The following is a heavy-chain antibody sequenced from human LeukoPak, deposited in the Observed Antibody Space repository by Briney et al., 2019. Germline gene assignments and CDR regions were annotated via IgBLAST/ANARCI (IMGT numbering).Heavy chain of an antibody. CDR3: ARQGYDSDYYGFDP. Sequence: SETLSLTCTVSGGSISDSYCTWFRQPPGKGLEWIGYINNTGRTDYNPSLRSRVTISVDTSKNQFSLKLTSVTAADTAVYYCARQGYDSDYYGFDPWGQGTLVTVSS. D-gene: IGHD2-21*02. V-gene: IGHV4-59*08. J-gene: IGHJ5*02. CDR1: GGSISDSY. CDR2: INNTGRT.